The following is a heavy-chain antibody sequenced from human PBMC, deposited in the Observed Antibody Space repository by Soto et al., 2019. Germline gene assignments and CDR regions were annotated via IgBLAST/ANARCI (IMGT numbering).Heavy chain of an antibody. CDR3: ARRFCSGATCPGIGFDY. V-gene: IGHV3-13*01. CDR2: IGSAVGT. D-gene: IGHD2-15*01. CDR1: GFIFSDYD. J-gene: IGHJ4*02. Sequence: EVQLVESGGGLVQPGGSLRLSCAASGFIFSDYDMHWVRQPIGKGLEWVSAIGSAVGTYYAGSVRGRFTISRDNAENSLFLEMNGLRAGDTAVNYCARRFCSGATCPGIGFDYWGRGTLVTVSS.